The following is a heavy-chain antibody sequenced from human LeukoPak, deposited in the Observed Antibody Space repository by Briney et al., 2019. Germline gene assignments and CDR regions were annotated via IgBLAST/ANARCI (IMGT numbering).Heavy chain of an antibody. V-gene: IGHV1-18*01. Sequence: ASVKVSCKASGYTFTSYGISWVRQAPGQGLEWMGWISPYNGHTNYAQKLQGRVTMTTDTSTSTAYMELRSLRSDDTAVYYCARDGSGSFYKSYFDPWGQGAPVTVSS. D-gene: IGHD3-10*01. CDR1: GYTFTSYG. CDR3: ARDGSGSFYKSYFDP. CDR2: ISPYNGHT. J-gene: IGHJ5*02.